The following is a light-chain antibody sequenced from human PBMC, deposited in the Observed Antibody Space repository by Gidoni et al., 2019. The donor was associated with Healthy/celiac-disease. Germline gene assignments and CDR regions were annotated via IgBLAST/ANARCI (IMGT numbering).Light chain of an antibody. J-gene: IGKJ3*01. CDR2: AAS. Sequence: DIQMTQYPSSLSASVGDRVTITCRASQSISSYLNWYQQQPGKAPKLLIYAASSLQSGVPSRFSGSGSGTDFTLTIISLQPEDFATYYCQQSYSTPPSTFGPGTKVDIK. V-gene: IGKV1-39*01. CDR1: QSISSY. CDR3: QQSYSTPPST.